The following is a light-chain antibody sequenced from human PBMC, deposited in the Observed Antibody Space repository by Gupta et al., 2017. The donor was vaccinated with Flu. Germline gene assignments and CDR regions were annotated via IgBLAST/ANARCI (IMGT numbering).Light chain of an antibody. V-gene: IGKV3-20*01. CDR1: QSVSSSY. J-gene: IGKJ2*03. CDR2: GAS. CDR3: QQYGSSYS. Sequence: EIVLTQSPGTLSLSPGERATLSCRASQSVSSSYLAWYQQKPGQAPRLLIYGASSRATGIPDRFSGSGYGTDFTLTSSRLEHEDFAVYYGQQYGSSYSFGQGTKLEIK.